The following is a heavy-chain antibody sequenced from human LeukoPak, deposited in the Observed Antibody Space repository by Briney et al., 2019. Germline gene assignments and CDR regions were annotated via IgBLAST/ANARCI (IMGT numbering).Heavy chain of an antibody. CDR2: ISYDGSNK. D-gene: IGHD3-22*01. J-gene: IGHJ4*02. Sequence: GGSLRLSCAASGFTFSSYAMHWVRQAPGKGLEWVALISYDGSNKYYADSVKGRFIISRDNSKNTLYLQMNSLRAEDTAVYYCAKDSESYYYDSSGYYSRTFDYWGQGTLVTVSS. CDR3: AKDSESYYYDSSGYYSRTFDY. CDR1: GFTFSSYA. V-gene: IGHV3-30*04.